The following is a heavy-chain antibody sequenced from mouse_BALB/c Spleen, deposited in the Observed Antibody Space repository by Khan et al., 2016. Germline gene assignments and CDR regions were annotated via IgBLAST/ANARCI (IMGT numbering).Heavy chain of an antibody. V-gene: IGHV3-2*02. D-gene: IGHD1-1*01. J-gene: IGHJ2*01. CDR1: GYSITSDYA. CDR3: ARSYYGSSYFDY. Sequence: EVQLQESGPGLVKPSQSLSLTCTVTGYSITSDYAWNWIRQFPGNKLEWMGYISYSGSTSYNPSLKSRISITRDTSKNQFFLQLNSVPTEDTSTYYCARSYYGSSYFDYWGQGTTLTVSS. CDR2: ISYSGST.